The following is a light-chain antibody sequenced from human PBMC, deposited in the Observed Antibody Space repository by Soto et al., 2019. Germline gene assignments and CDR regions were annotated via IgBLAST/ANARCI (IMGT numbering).Light chain of an antibody. CDR2: EDD. CDR1: SGNIASNY. Sequence: NFMLTQPHSVSESPGKTITISCTRSSGNIASNYVQWYQQRPGSAPTTVIYEDDQRPSGVPDRFSGSIDSSSNSAALTISGLKTEDEADYYCQSYDASNQVFGGGTKLT. CDR3: QSYDASNQV. V-gene: IGLV6-57*04. J-gene: IGLJ3*02.